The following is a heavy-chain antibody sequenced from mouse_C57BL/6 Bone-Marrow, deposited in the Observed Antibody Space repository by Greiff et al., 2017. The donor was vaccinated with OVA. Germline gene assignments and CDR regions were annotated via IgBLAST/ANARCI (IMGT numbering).Heavy chain of an antibody. V-gene: IGHV14-4*01. J-gene: IGHJ2*01. CDR3: TLYGSSLYYFDY. D-gene: IGHD1-1*01. CDR2: IDPENGDT. Sequence: EVHLVESGAELVRPGASVKLSCTASGFNIKDDYMHWVKQRPEQGLEWIGWIDPENGDTEYASKFQGKATITADTSSNTAYLQLSSLTSEDTAVYYCTLYGSSLYYFDYWGQGTTLTVSS. CDR1: GFNIKDDY.